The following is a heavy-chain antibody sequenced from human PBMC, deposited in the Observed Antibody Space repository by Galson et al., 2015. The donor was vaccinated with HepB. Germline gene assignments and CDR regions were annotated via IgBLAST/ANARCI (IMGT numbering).Heavy chain of an antibody. D-gene: IGHD5-24*01. V-gene: IGHV3-23*01. CDR2: ISDSGDST. CDR3: AKDWEEMATITYYYYGMDV. J-gene: IGHJ6*02. CDR1: GFTFSSCG. Sequence: SLRLSCAASGFTFSSCGMTWVRQAPGKGLEWISAISDSGDSTYYADSVKGRFTISRDNSKNTLYLQMNSLRAEDTAVYYCAKDWEEMATITYYYYGMDVWGQGTTVTVSS.